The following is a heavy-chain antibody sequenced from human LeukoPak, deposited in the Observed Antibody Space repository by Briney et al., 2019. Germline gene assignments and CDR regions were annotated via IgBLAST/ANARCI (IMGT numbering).Heavy chain of an antibody. J-gene: IGHJ4*02. Sequence: GGSLRLSCAASGFPFSSYAMRWVRQSPGKGLEWVSAISGSGGSTYYADSVKGRFTISRDNSKNTLYLQMNSLRAEDTAVYYCAKGVITYFDYWGQGTLVTVSS. D-gene: IGHD3-16*02. V-gene: IGHV3-23*01. CDR3: AKGVITYFDY. CDR2: ISGSGGST. CDR1: GFPFSSYA.